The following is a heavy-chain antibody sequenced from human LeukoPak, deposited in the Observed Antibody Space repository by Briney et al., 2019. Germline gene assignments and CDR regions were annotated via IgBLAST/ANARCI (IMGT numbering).Heavy chain of an antibody. Sequence: GGSLRLSCAASGFTFSDYYMSWIRQAPGKGLEWVSYISSSGSTIYYADSVKGRFTISRDNSKNTLYLQMNSLRAEDTAVYYCARGLPSTLTYYYDSSGYLGYWGQGTLVTVSS. J-gene: IGHJ4*02. D-gene: IGHD3-22*01. CDR3: ARGLPSTLTYYYDSSGYLGY. CDR2: ISSSGSTI. V-gene: IGHV3-11*04. CDR1: GFTFSDYY.